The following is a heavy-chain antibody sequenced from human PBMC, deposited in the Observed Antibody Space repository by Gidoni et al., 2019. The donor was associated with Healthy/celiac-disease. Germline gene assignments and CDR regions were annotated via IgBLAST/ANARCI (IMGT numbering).Heavy chain of an antibody. D-gene: IGHD5-12*01. CDR3: ARGRDGYNQSMRYFDY. Sequence: QVQLQESGPGLVKPSQTLSLTCTVSGGSISSGGYYWSWIRQHPGKGLEWIGYIYYSGSTYYNPSLKSRVTISVDTSKNQFSLKLSSVTAADTAVYYCARGRDGYNQSMRYFDYWGQGTLVTVSS. V-gene: IGHV4-31*03. CDR1: GGSISSGGYY. CDR2: IYYSGST. J-gene: IGHJ4*02.